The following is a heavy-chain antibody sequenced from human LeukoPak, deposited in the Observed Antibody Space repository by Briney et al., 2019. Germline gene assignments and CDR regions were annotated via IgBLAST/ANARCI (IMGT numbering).Heavy chain of an antibody. CDR3: ARTYYYDSSWFDP. J-gene: IGHJ5*02. CDR1: GGSISSYY. CDR2: IYYSGST. D-gene: IGHD3-22*01. Sequence: SETLSLTCTVSGGSISSYYWSWIRQPPGKGLEWIGYIYYSGSTNYNPSLKSRVTISVDTSKSQFSLKLSSVTAADTAVYYCARTYYYDSSWFDPWGQGTLVTVSS. V-gene: IGHV4-59*01.